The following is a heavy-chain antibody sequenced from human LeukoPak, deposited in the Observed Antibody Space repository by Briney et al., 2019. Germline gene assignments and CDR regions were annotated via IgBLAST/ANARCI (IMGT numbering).Heavy chain of an antibody. CDR3: AAFLLQQINVFDI. CDR1: GGSISSHY. Sequence: SETLSLTCTVSGGSISSHYWSWIRQSPGKGLEWIGFMHYRGNTNSNPSLRSRVAISMDTSKNQFSLKLSSVTAADTAVYYCAAFLLQQINVFDIWGQGTMVTVSS. V-gene: IGHV4-59*08. D-gene: IGHD1-1*01. J-gene: IGHJ3*02. CDR2: MHYRGNT.